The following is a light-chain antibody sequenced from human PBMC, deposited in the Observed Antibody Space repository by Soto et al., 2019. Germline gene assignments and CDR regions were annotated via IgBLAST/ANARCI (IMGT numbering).Light chain of an antibody. Sequence: SVLTQPASVSGSPGQSITISCTGTSNDVGNYIYVSWFQHHPGKAPKLLIYEVSYRPSGVSNRFSASKSGNTTSLTISGLQAEDEADYYCTSYTSSSTPFVFGTGTKVTVL. J-gene: IGLJ1*01. CDR1: SNDVGNYIY. V-gene: IGLV2-14*01. CDR3: TSYTSSSTPFV. CDR2: EVS.